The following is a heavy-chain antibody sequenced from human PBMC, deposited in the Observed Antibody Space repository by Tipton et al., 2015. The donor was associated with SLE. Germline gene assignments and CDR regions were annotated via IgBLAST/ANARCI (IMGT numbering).Heavy chain of an antibody. J-gene: IGHJ1*01. CDR3: ATGGVAEH. V-gene: IGHV4-34*01. CDR1: GGSFSGYY. D-gene: IGHD6-19*01. CDR2: INHSGST. Sequence: TLSLTCAVYGGSFSGYYWSWIRQPPGKGLEWIGEINHSGSTNYNPSLKSRVTISVDTSKNQFSLKLISVTAADTAVYYCATGGVAEHWGQGTLVTVSS.